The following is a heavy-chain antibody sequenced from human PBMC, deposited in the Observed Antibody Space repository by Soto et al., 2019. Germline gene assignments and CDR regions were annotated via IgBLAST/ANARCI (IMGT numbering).Heavy chain of an antibody. CDR2: IYYSGST. D-gene: IGHD2-2*01. J-gene: IGHJ1*01. Sequence: SETLSLTCTVSGGSISSYYWSWIRQPPGKGLEWIGYIYYSGSTNYNPSLKSRVTISVDTSKNQFSLKLSSVTAADTAVYYCARHGPRGWGVPAAGPYFQHWGQGTLVTVSS. CDR1: GGSISSYY. CDR3: ARHGPRGWGVPAAGPYFQH. V-gene: IGHV4-59*08.